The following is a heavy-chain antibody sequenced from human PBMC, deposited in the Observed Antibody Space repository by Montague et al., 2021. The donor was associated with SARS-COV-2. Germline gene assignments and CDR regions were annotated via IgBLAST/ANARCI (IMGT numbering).Heavy chain of an antibody. V-gene: IGHV4-34*01. CDR3: VRQPDGTNRHPPGY. Sequence: SETLSLTCTVYGGSFSGYYWSWIRQPPGKGLEWIGRIYHSGSTNYNPSLKSRVTISVDTSKNQFSLKLSSVTAADTAVYYCVRQPDGTNRHPPGYWGQGTLVTVSS. CDR2: IYHSGST. J-gene: IGHJ4*02. D-gene: IGHD1-14*01. CDR1: GGSFSGYY.